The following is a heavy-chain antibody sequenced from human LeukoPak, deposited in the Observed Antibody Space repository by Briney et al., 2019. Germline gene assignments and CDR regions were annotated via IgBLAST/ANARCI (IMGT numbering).Heavy chain of an antibody. J-gene: IGHJ5*02. V-gene: IGHV3-21*04. Sequence: PGGSLRLSCAASGFTFISYSMNWVRQAPGKGLEWVSSISSSSSYIYYADSVKGRFTISRDNAKNSLYLQMNSLRAEDTALYYCARDAPYYYGSGSYLPNWFDPWGQGTLVTVSS. CDR2: ISSSSSYI. CDR1: GFTFISYS. CDR3: ARDAPYYYGSGSYLPNWFDP. D-gene: IGHD3-10*01.